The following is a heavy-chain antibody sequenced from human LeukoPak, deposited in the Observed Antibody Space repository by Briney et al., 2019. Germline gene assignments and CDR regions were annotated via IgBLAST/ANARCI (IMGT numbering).Heavy chain of an antibody. CDR1: GYTFTSYG. J-gene: IGHJ6*03. Sequence: VASVKLSCKASGYTFTSYGISWVRQAPGQGLEWMGCISAYNGNTNYAQKLQGRVTMTTDTSTSTAYMELRSLRSDDTAVYYCAGPPHYYYMDVWGKGTTVTVSS. CDR2: ISAYNGNT. CDR3: AGPPHYYYMDV. V-gene: IGHV1-18*01.